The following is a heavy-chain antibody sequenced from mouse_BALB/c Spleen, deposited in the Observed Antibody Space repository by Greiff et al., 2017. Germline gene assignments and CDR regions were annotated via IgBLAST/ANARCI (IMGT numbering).Heavy chain of an antibody. Sequence: VQLQQSGAELVKPGASVKLSCKASGYTFTSYYMYWVKQRPGQGLEWIGEINPSNGGTNFNEKFKSKATLTVDKSSSTAYMQLSSLTSEDSAVYYGTGSSGAWFAYWGQGTLVTVSA. CDR3: TGSSGAWFAY. J-gene: IGHJ3*01. CDR2: INPSNGGT. D-gene: IGHD1-1*01. CDR1: GYTFTSYY. V-gene: IGHV1S16*01.